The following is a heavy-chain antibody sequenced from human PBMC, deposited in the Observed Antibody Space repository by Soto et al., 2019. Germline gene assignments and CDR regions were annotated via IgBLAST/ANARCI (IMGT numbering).Heavy chain of an antibody. V-gene: IGHV5-51*01. CDR3: ARHGIAVRGDYYYGMDV. CDR1: GYSFTSYW. D-gene: IGHD6-6*01. J-gene: IGHJ6*02. Sequence: GESLKISCKGSGYSFTSYWIGWVRQMPGKGLEWMGIIYPGDSDTRYSPSFQGQVTISADKSISTAYLQWSSLKASDTAMYYCARHGIAVRGDYYYGMDVWGQGTTVTVSS. CDR2: IYPGDSDT.